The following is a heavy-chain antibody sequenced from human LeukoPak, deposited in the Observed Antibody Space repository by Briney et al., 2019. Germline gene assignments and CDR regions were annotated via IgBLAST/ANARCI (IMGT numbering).Heavy chain of an antibody. CDR3: ARHSVTTVTPEGAFDI. V-gene: IGHV4-59*08. CDR1: GDSISDYY. CDR2: IYYSGST. J-gene: IGHJ3*02. Sequence: SETLSLTCTVSGDSISDYYWSWIRQPPRQPPGKGLEWIGYIYYSGSTNYNPSLKSRVTISVDTSKNQFSLKLTSVTAADTAVYYCARHSVTTVTPEGAFDIWGQGTMVTVSS. D-gene: IGHD4-17*01.